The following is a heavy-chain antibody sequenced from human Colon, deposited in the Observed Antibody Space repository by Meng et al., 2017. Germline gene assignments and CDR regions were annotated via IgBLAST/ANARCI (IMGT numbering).Heavy chain of an antibody. Sequence: AQQQSVGQGLLNPSVTLSLTCAGYWCCVSGYYCGWISKCTGKGLEWIGEINHSGSTNYNPSVKSRVTISVDTSKNKFSLKLSSVTAADTAVYYCARGRYRYSGSYSKGAEYFQHWGQGTLVTVSS. CDR2: INHSGST. CDR3: ARGRYRYSGSYSKGAEYFQH. CDR1: WCCVSGYY. J-gene: IGHJ1*01. D-gene: IGHD1-26*01. V-gene: IGHV4-34*01.